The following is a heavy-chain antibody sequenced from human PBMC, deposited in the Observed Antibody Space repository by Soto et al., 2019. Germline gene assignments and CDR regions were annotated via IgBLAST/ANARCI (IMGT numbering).Heavy chain of an antibody. CDR2: INPSGGST. CDR1: GYTFTSYY. Sequence: ASVKVSCKASGYTFTSYYMHWVRQAPGQGLEWMGIINPSGGSTSYAQKFQGRVTMTRDTSTSTVYMELSSLRSEDTAVYYCARDLSMGLRYRSPGYCGPGTLVTVS. V-gene: IGHV1-46*01. D-gene: IGHD5-12*01. J-gene: IGHJ4*02. CDR3: ARDLSMGLRYRSPGY.